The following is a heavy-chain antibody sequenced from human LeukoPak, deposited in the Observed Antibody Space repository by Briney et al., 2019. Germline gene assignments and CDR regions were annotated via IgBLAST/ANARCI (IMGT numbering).Heavy chain of an antibody. V-gene: IGHV3-7*01. CDR3: AGLSTLDHDY. D-gene: IGHD2/OR15-2a*01. CDR1: GFTFSSYW. J-gene: IGHJ4*02. Sequence: GGSLRLSCAASGFTFSSYWMNWVRQAPGKGLEWVAKIKQDGSEKYYVDSVKGRFTISRDNAKNSLYLQMNSLRAEDTAVYYCAGLSTLDHDYWGQRTLVTASS. CDR2: IKQDGSEK.